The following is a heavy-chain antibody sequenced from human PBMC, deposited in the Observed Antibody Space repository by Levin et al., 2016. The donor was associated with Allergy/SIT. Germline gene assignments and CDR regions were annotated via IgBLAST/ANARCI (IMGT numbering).Heavy chain of an antibody. CDR3: ARQGGIVVVPAAPYYYYGMDV. CDR2: IDPSDSYT. CDR1: GYSFTSYW. D-gene: IGHD2-2*01. V-gene: IGHV5-10-1*01. J-gene: IGHJ6*02. Sequence: GESLKISCKGSGYSFTSYWISWVRQMPGKGLEWMGRIDPSDSYTNYSPSFQGHVTISADKSISTAYLQWSSLKASDTAMYYCARQGGIVVVPAAPYYYYGMDVWGQGTTVTVSS.